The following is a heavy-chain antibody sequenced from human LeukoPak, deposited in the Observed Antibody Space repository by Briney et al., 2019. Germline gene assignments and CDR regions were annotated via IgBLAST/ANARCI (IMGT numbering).Heavy chain of an antibody. J-gene: IGHJ6*02. CDR2: KYSGGRT. CDR3: ARDLASYYDSSASGGPALYGMDV. CDR1: GFTVSSNY. D-gene: IGHD3-22*01. V-gene: IGHV3-66*01. Sequence: GGSLRLSCAASGFTVSSNYMSWVRQAPGKGLEWVSVKYSGGRTYYADSVKGRFTISRDNSKNTLYLQMNSLRAEDTAVYYCARDLASYYDSSASGGPALYGMDVWGQGTTVTVSS.